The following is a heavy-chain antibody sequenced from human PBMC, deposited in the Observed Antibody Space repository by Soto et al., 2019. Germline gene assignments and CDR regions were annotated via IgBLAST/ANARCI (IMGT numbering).Heavy chain of an antibody. Sequence: GASVKVSCKASGGTFSSYAISWVRQAPGQGLEWMGGIIPIFGTANYAQKFQGRVTITADKSTSTAYMELSSLRSEDTAVYYCAREQGWLLHYYYYYGMDVWGQGTTVTVSS. CDR1: GGTFSSYA. V-gene: IGHV1-69*06. CDR2: IIPIFGTA. D-gene: IGHD3-22*01. CDR3: AREQGWLLHYYYYYGMDV. J-gene: IGHJ6*02.